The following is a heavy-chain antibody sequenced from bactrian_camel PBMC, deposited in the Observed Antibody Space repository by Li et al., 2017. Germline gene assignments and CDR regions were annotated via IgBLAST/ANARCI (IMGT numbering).Heavy chain of an antibody. D-gene: IGHD6*01. J-gene: IGHJ4*01. Sequence: HVQLVESGGGLVRPGGSLRLSCAASGFTFSINRMHWVRQAPGKGLEWVSAINSGATSTWYADSVKGRFTISRDYAKNTLFLQLNSLKPGETALYYCAADPGSWFGHYWGQGTQVTVS. V-gene: IGHV3S26*01. CDR2: INSGATST. CDR1: GFTFSINR. CDR3: AADPGSWFGHY.